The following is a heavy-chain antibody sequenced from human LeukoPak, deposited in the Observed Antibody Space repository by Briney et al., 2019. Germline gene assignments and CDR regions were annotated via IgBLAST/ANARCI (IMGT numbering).Heavy chain of an antibody. CDR3: ARDSLIAAAASWYFDY. CDR1: GGSISSSSYY. V-gene: IGHV4-39*07. Sequence: SETLSLTCTVSGGSISSSSYYWGWLRQPPGKGLEWIGSIYYSGSTYYNPSLKSRVTISVDTSKNQFSLKLSSVTAADTAVYYCARDSLIAAAASWYFDYWGQGTLVTVSS. J-gene: IGHJ4*02. CDR2: IYYSGST. D-gene: IGHD6-13*01.